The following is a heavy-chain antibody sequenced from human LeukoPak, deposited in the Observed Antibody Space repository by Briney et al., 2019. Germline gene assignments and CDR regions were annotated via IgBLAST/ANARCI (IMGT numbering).Heavy chain of an antibody. CDR3: ARHRGGSGSYYNVFVY. V-gene: IGHV5-51*01. D-gene: IGHD3-10*01. J-gene: IGHJ4*02. Sequence: GEALKISCQGSGYSFTSYWIGWVRQMPGKGLEWMGIIYPGDSDTRYSPSFQGRVTISADKSISTAYLQWSSLKASDTAMYYFARHRGGSGSYYNVFVYWGQGTLVTVSS. CDR2: IYPGDSDT. CDR1: GYSFTSYW.